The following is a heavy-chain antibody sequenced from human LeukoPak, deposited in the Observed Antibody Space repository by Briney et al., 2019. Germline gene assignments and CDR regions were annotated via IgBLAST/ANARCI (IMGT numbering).Heavy chain of an antibody. V-gene: IGHV3-20*04. CDR1: GFTFDDYG. CDR3: AKDKRSAAMLYFDY. D-gene: IGHD2-2*01. J-gene: IGHJ4*02. CDR2: INWNGGST. Sequence: GGSLRLSCAASGFTFDDYGMSWVRQAPGKGLEWVSGINWNGGSTGYADSVKGRFTISRDNAKNSLYLQMNSLRAEDTALYYCAKDKRSAAMLYFDYWGQGTLVTVSS.